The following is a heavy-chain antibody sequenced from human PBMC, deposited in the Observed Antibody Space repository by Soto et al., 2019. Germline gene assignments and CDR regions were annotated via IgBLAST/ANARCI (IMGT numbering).Heavy chain of an antibody. V-gene: IGHV3-23*01. J-gene: IGHJ4*01. CDR2: ISGSGDRT. CDR3: GSVFEY. CDR1: RSTFGRYA. Sequence: LRLSCAACRSTFGRYAMSWVHQAPGQGLEWVSGISGSGDRTYYADSVKARFTISRDNAKNTVYLQMNSLRAEDTAVYYCGSVFEYWGHGTPVTFSS.